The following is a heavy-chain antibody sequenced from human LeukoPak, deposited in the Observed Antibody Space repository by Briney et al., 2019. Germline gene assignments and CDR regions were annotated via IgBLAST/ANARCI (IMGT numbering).Heavy chain of an antibody. CDR1: GFTVSSND. D-gene: IGHD1-1*01. CDR3: ARDLAGYRPDAFDI. Sequence: PGGSLRLSCAASGFTVSSNDMSWVRQAPGKGLECISVIYSGGSTDYADSVKGRLTITRDNSKNTLYLQMNSLRAEDTAVYYCARDLAGYRPDAFDIWGQGTMVTVSS. CDR2: IYSGGST. V-gene: IGHV3-53*01. J-gene: IGHJ3*02.